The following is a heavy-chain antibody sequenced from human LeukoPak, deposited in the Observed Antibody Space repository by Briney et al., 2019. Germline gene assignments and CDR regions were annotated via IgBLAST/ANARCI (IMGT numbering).Heavy chain of an antibody. J-gene: IGHJ3*02. V-gene: IGHV4-59*01. CDR1: GESFSGYY. CDR3: ARVLGYYDSSAFDI. D-gene: IGHD3-22*01. CDR2: IYYSGST. Sequence: PSETLSLTCAVYGESFSGYYWSWIRQPPGKGLEWIGYIYYSGSTNYNPSLKSRVTISVDTSKNQFSLKLSSVTAADTAVYYCARVLGYYDSSAFDIWGQGTMVTVSS.